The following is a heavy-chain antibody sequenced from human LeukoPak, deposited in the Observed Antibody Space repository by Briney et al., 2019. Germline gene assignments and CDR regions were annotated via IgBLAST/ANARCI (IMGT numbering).Heavy chain of an antibody. V-gene: IGHV4-59*10. CDR1: GESFSNYY. Sequence: SETLSLTCAVYGESFSNYYWSWIRQPAGKGLEWIGRIYTSGSTNYNPSLKSRATISVDTSKNQFSLKLSSVTVADTAVFYCARGPYAYDSSGAFDIWGQGTMVTVSS. D-gene: IGHD3-22*01. J-gene: IGHJ3*02. CDR2: IYTSGST. CDR3: ARGPYAYDSSGAFDI.